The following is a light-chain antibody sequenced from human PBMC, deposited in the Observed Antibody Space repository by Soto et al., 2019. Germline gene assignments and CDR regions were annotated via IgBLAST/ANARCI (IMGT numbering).Light chain of an antibody. V-gene: IGLV1-40*01. CDR3: QSYDSSLSGFDVV. CDR1: SSNIGAGYD. J-gene: IGLJ2*01. CDR2: GNS. Sequence: QSVLTQPPSVSGAPGQRVTISCTGRSSNIGAGYDVHWYQQLPGTAPKLLIYGNSNRPSGVPDRFSGSKSGTSASLAITGLQAEDEADYYCQSYDSSLSGFDVVFGGGTKLTVL.